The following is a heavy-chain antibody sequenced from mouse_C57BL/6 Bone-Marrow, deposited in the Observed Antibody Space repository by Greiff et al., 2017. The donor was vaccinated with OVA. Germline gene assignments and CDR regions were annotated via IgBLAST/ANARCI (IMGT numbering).Heavy chain of an antibody. CDR3: AILYGSLDY. Sequence: SGAELARPGASVKLSCKASGYTFTSYGISWVKQRTGQGLEWIGEIYPRSGNTYYNEKFKGKATLTADKSSSTAYMELRSLTSKDSAVYFCAILYGSLDYWGQGTTLTVSS. CDR1: GYTFTSYG. J-gene: IGHJ2*01. V-gene: IGHV1-81*01. D-gene: IGHD1-1*01. CDR2: IYPRSGNT.